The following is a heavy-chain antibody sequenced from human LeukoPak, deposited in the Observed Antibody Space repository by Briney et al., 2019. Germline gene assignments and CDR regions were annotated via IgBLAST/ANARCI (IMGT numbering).Heavy chain of an antibody. CDR2: IAGDGSST. D-gene: IGHD4-17*01. CDR3: ARDTGWYFDL. J-gene: IGHJ2*01. V-gene: IGHV3-74*01. Sequence: GGSLRLSCAASGFTFTGYWMHWVRQPPGKGLVWVSRIAGDGSSTTYADSVKGRFTISRDNAKNTLYLQMISLRAEDTAVYYCARDTGWYFDLWGRGTLVTVSS. CDR1: GFTFTGYW.